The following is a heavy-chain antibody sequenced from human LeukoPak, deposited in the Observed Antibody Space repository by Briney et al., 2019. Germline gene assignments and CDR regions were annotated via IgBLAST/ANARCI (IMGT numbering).Heavy chain of an antibody. CDR1: GGSISSSSYY. D-gene: IGHD2-15*01. Sequence: PSESLSLTCTVSGGSISSSSYYWGWIRQPPGKGLEWIGSIYYSGSTYYNPSLKSRVTISVDTSKNQFSLKLNSVIAADTSVYYCARFGIDMTTPHRGCDYCGQGTLVTVSS. CDR2: IYYSGST. CDR3: ARFGIDMTTPHRGCDY. V-gene: IGHV4-39*01. J-gene: IGHJ4*02.